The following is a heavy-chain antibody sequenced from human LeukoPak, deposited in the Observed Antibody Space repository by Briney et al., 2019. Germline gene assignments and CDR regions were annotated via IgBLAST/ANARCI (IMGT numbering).Heavy chain of an antibody. CDR2: IHYTGST. CDR3: AKDRYYDSSGYLDY. D-gene: IGHD3-22*01. Sequence: SETLSLTCSVSGGSISSYYWSWIRQPPGKGLEWIGHIHYTGSTNYNPSLKSRLTISVDTSKTQFSLRLSSMTAADTAVYYCAKDRYYDSSGYLDYWGQGTLVTVSS. V-gene: IGHV4-59*01. J-gene: IGHJ4*02. CDR1: GGSISSYY.